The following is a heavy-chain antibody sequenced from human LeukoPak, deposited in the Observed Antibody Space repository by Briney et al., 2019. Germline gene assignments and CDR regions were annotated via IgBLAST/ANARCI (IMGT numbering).Heavy chain of an antibody. D-gene: IGHD3-16*01. CDR1: GGSFSGYY. Sequence: PSETLSLTCAVYGGSFSGYYWSWIRQPPGKGLEWIGEINHSGSTNYNPSLKSRVTISVDTSKNQFSLKLSSVTAADTAVYYCADLYGKTFPGYWGQGTLVTVSS. CDR3: ADLYGKTFPGY. CDR2: INHSGST. J-gene: IGHJ4*02. V-gene: IGHV4-34*01.